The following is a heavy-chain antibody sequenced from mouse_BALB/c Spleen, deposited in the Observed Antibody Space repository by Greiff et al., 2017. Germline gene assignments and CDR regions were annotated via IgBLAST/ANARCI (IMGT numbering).Heavy chain of an antibody. CDR3: VREGYGYSY. D-gene: IGHD2-2*01. CDR2: IWTGGGT. V-gene: IGHV2-9-2*01. Sequence: VQRVESGPGLVAPSQSLSITCTVSGFSLTSYDISWIRQPPGKGLEWLGVIWTGGGTNYNSAFMSRLSISKDNSKSQVFLKMNSLQTDDTAIYYCVREGYGYSYWGQGTSVTVSS. J-gene: IGHJ4*01. CDR1: GFSLTSYD.